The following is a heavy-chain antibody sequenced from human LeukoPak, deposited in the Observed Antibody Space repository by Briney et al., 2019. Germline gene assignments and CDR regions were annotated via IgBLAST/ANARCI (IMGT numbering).Heavy chain of an antibody. D-gene: IGHD3-22*01. CDR2: IIPIFGTA. V-gene: IGHV1-69*05. CDR3: ARGFSSGSATNFDY. J-gene: IGHJ4*02. Sequence: ASVKVSCKASGGTFSSYAISWVRQAPGQGLEWMGGIIPIFGTASYAQKFQGRVTITTDESTSTAYMELSSLRSEDTAVYYCARGFSSGSATNFDYWGQGTLVTVSS. CDR1: GGTFSSYA.